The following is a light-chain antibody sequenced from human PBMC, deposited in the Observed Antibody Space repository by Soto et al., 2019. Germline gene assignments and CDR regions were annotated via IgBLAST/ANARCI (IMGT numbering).Light chain of an antibody. J-gene: IGKJ4*01. CDR2: GAS. CDR3: QKYDSAPLT. CDR1: QGFSNS. Sequence: DLPMTQSPSSLTASIGDRVTISCRASQGFSNSLAWYQQKPGKVPTLLIYGASILQSGVPSRFSGSGSGTEFTLTISCLQPEDVATYFCQKYDSAPLTFGGGTKVEIK. V-gene: IGKV1-27*01.